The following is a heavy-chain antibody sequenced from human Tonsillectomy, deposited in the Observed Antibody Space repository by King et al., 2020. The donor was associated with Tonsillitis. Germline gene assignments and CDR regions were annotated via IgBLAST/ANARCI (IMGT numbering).Heavy chain of an antibody. J-gene: IGHJ3*02. D-gene: IGHD5/OR15-5a*01. CDR3: ARRFPVYGDAFDI. V-gene: IGHV5-51*01. CDR2: IYPGDSDC. Sequence: GQLVQSGAEVKKPGESLKISCKGSGYSFINYWIGWVRQMPGKGLEWMGIIYPGDSDCTYSPSFQGQVTISADKSIRTAYLQWSSLKASDTAMYYCARRFPVYGDAFDIWGQGTMVTVSS. CDR1: GYSFINYW.